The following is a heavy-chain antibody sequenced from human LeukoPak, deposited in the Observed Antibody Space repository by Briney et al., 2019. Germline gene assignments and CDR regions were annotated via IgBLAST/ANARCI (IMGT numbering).Heavy chain of an antibody. CDR1: GFTFDDYA. Sequence: GRSLRLSCAASGFTFDDYAMHWVRQAPGKGLEWVSGISWNSGSIGYADSVKGRFTISRDNAKNSLFLQMNSLRAEDTALYYCAKDLGIDWGQGTLVTVSS. CDR2: ISWNSGSI. CDR3: AKDLGID. V-gene: IGHV3-9*01. J-gene: IGHJ4*02. D-gene: IGHD2-15*01.